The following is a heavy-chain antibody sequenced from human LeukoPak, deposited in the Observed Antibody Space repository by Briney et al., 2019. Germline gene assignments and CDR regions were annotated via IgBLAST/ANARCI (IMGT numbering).Heavy chain of an antibody. CDR1: GFTFSNYR. Sequence: PGGSLRLSCAASGFTFSNYRMHWVRQAPGKGLVWVSHINSDGSSTNYADSVKGRFTISRDNGKNTLYLQMNSLKVEDTAVYYCVKGWELLQGFLGYWGQGTLVTVSS. CDR3: VKGWELLQGFLGY. D-gene: IGHD1-26*01. V-gene: IGHV3-74*01. J-gene: IGHJ4*02. CDR2: INSDGSST.